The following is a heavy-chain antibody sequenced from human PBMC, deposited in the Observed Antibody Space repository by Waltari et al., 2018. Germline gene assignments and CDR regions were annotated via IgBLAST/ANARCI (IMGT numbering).Heavy chain of an antibody. Sequence: QVQLQESGPGLVKPSETLSLTCTVSGGSISSYYWSWIRQPQGEGLEWIGYIYYTGSTNYNPSRKSRVTISVDTSKNQFSLKLSSVTAADTAVYYCARAAPGIAVAGIEGVDYFDYWGQGTLVTVSS. CDR2: IYYTGST. CDR1: GGSISSYY. D-gene: IGHD6-19*01. J-gene: IGHJ4*02. CDR3: ARAAPGIAVAGIEGVDYFDY. V-gene: IGHV4-59*01.